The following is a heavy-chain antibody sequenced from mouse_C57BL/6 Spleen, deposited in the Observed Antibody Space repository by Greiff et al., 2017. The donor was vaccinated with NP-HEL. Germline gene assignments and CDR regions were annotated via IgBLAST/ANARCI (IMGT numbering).Heavy chain of an antibody. CDR1: GFTIKNTY. J-gene: IGHJ4*01. D-gene: IGHD1-1*01. Sequence: VQLQQSVAELVRPGASVKFSCTASGFTIKNTYMHWVKQRPEQGLEWIGRIDPANGNTKYAPKFQGRATITADPSTNTDYLQLSSLTSEDTAIYYCASDYYCGGYYDAMDYWGQGTSVTVSS. V-gene: IGHV14-3*01. CDR3: ASDYYCGGYYDAMDY. CDR2: IDPANGNT.